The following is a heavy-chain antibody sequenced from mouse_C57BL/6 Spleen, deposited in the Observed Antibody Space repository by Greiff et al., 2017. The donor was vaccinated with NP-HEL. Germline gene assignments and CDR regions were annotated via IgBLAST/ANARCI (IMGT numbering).Heavy chain of an antibody. J-gene: IGHJ2*01. D-gene: IGHD1-1*01. CDR3: ARLTTVVAYYFDY. CDR1: GFTFSSYG. V-gene: IGHV5-6*01. CDR2: ISSGGSYP. Sequence: EVNVVESGGDLVKPGGSLKLSCAASGFTFSSYGMSWVRQTPDKRLEWVATISSGGSYPYYPDSVKGRFTISRDNAKNTLYLQMSSLKSEDTAMYYCARLTTVVAYYFDYWGQGTTLTVSS.